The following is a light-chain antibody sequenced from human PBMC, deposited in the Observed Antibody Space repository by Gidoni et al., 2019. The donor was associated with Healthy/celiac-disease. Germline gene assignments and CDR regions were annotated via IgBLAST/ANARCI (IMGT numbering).Light chain of an antibody. CDR2: CAA. CDR3: QQYYSTPPLT. CDR1: QSVLYSSNNNNY. V-gene: IGKV4-1*01. J-gene: IGKJ4*01. Sequence: VMNQPQDSLAVSLGERATIKCKTGQSVLYSSNNNNYLAWYQQKPGQHPKLLLFCAATRLSGVPDRFIGSGSGTDVTLTISSLQDEDVAVYYCQQYYSTPPLTFGGGTKVEIK.